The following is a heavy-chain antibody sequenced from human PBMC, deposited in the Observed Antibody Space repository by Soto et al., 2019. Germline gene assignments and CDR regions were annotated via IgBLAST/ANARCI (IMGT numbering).Heavy chain of an antibody. V-gene: IGHV3-30-3*01. Sequence: GGSLRLCCAASGFTFSSYAMQWVRQAPGKGLEWVAVISYDGSNKYYADSVKGRFTISRDNSKNTLYLQMNSLRAEDTAVYYCARGRTGGIGYYYYGLAVRGQRTTVTVSS. CDR3: ARGRTGGIGYYYYGLAV. J-gene: IGHJ6*02. D-gene: IGHD3-16*01. CDR2: ISYDGSNK. CDR1: GFTFSSYA.